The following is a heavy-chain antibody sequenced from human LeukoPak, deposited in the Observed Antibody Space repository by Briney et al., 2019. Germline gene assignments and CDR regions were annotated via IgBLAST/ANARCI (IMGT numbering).Heavy chain of an antibody. D-gene: IGHD1-7*01. Sequence: GRSLRLSCAASGFTFSTYAMHWVRQAPGKGLEWVAVIWSDGSKKYYVDSVKGRFTISRDNSKNTLYLQMNSLRAEDTAVYYCAREGITGSTNWFDCWGQGTLVTVSS. CDR2: IWSDGSKK. J-gene: IGHJ5*01. CDR3: AREGITGSTNWFDC. CDR1: GFTFSTYA. V-gene: IGHV3-33*01.